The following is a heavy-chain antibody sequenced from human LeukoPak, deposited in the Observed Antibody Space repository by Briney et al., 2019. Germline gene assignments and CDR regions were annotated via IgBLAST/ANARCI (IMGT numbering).Heavy chain of an antibody. CDR2: IYYSGST. V-gene: IGHV4-39*07. CDR1: GGSISSSSYY. CDR3: ARASEDIVVVPAADAFDI. D-gene: IGHD2-2*01. J-gene: IGHJ3*02. Sequence: SETLSLTCTVSGGSISSSSYYWGWIRQPPGKGLEWIGSIYYSGSTYYNPSLKSRVTISVDRSKNQFSLKLSSVTAADTAVYYCARASEDIVVVPAADAFDIWGQGTMVTVSS.